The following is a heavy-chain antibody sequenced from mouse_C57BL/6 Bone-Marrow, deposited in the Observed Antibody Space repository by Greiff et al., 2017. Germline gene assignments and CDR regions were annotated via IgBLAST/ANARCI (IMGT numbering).Heavy chain of an antibody. D-gene: IGHD2-4*01. CDR3: ARKYDYDGTLYAMDY. Sequence: EVQLQQSGPELVKPGASVKISCKASGYTFTDYYMNWVKQSHGKSLEWIGDINPNNGGTSYNQKFKGKATLTVDKSSSTAYMELRSLTSEDSAVYYCARKYDYDGTLYAMDYWGQGTSVTVSS. V-gene: IGHV1-26*01. CDR1: GYTFTDYY. J-gene: IGHJ4*01. CDR2: INPNNGGT.